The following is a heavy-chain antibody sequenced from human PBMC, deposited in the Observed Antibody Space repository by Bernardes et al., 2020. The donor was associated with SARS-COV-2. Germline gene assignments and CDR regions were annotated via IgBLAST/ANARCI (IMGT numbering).Heavy chain of an antibody. J-gene: IGHJ3*02. CDR1: GGSISSSSYY. V-gene: IGHV4-39*07. CDR2: IYYSGST. Sequence: SETLSLTCTVSGGSISSSSYYWGWIRQPPGKGLEWIGSIYYSGSTYYNPSLKSRVTISVDTSKNQFSPKLSSVTAADTAVYYCAREQLLWFGELLGDAFDIWGQGTMVTVSS. CDR3: AREQLLWFGELLGDAFDI. D-gene: IGHD3-10*01.